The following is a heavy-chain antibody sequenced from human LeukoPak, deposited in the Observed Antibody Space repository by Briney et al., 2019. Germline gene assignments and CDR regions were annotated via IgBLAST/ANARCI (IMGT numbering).Heavy chain of an antibody. Sequence: GGSLRLSCAASRFTFSSYAMHWVRQAPGKGLEWVAFISYDGSNEYYADSVKGRFTISRDNSKNTLYLQMNSLRAEDTAVYYCASGSWFISDCVWGQGTLVTVSS. J-gene: IGHJ4*02. D-gene: IGHD2-21*01. V-gene: IGHV3-30-3*01. CDR2: ISYDGSNE. CDR3: ASGSWFISDCV. CDR1: RFTFSSYA.